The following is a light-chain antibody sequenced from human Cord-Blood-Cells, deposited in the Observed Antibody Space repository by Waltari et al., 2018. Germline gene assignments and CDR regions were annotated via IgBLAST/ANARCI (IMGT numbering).Light chain of an antibody. CDR2: DVS. J-gene: IGLJ2*01. CDR3: SSYTSSSTVV. Sequence: QSALTQPASVSGSPGQSITISCTGPSSDVGGYNYVSWYQQPPCKAPKLMIDDVSNRPSGVSNRFSGSKSGNTASLTISGLQAEDEADYYCSSYTSSSTVVFGGGTKLTVL. CDR1: SSDVGGYNY. V-gene: IGLV2-14*01.